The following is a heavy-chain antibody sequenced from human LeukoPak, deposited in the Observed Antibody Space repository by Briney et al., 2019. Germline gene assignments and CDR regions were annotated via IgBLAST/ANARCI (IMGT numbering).Heavy chain of an antibody. D-gene: IGHD3-10*01. CDR3: ASLGLGVRGVIIDDY. Sequence: GASVKVSCKASGYTFTSYDINWVRQAPGQGLEWMGWMNSNSGNTDYAQKFQGRVTMTRDASISTACMELSRLRSGDTAVYYCASLGLGVRGVIIDDYWGQGTLVTVSS. J-gene: IGHJ4*02. CDR1: GYTFTSYD. CDR2: MNSNSGNT. V-gene: IGHV1-8*02.